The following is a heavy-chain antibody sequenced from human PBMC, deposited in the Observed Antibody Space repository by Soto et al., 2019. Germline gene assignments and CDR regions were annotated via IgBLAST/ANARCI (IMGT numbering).Heavy chain of an antibody. J-gene: IGHJ4*02. V-gene: IGHV1-3*01. CDR1: KYTFTNYA. CDR2: INAGNGHT. CDR3: ARGERYYYDSSGYFGFDY. Sequence: QVQLVQSGAEVKKPGASVKVSCKASKYTFTNYAIHWVRQAPGQRLEWMGWINAGNGHTKYSQKFQGRVTITRDTSASTAYMELSSLRSEDTAVYYCARGERYYYDSSGYFGFDYWGQGTLVTVSS. D-gene: IGHD3-22*01.